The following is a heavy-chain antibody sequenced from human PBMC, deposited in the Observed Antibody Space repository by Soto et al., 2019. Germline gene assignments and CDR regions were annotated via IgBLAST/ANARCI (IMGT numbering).Heavy chain of an antibody. CDR3: ARSYYDFWSGPPRGYYYGMDV. J-gene: IGHJ6*02. CDR2: IYYSGST. D-gene: IGHD3-3*01. V-gene: IGHV4-30-4*01. Sequence: PSETLSLTCTVSGGSISSGDYYWSWIRQPPGKGLEWIGYIYYSGSTYYNPSLKSRVTISVDTSKNQFSLKLSSVTAADTAVYYCARSYYDFWSGPPRGYYYGMDVWGQGTTVTVSS. CDR1: GGSISSGDYY.